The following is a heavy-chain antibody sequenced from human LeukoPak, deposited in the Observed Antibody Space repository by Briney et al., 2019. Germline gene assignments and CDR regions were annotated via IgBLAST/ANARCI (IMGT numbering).Heavy chain of an antibody. D-gene: IGHD3-22*01. CDR1: GGTISSYT. Sequence: SVKVSCKASGGTISSYTISWVRQAPGQGLEWMGRIIPILGIANYAQKFQGRVTITADKSTSTAYMELSSLRSEDTAVYYCARPYYYHSSGWDAFDIWGQGTMVTVSS. CDR3: ARPYYYHSSGWDAFDI. CDR2: IIPILGIA. V-gene: IGHV1-69*02. J-gene: IGHJ3*02.